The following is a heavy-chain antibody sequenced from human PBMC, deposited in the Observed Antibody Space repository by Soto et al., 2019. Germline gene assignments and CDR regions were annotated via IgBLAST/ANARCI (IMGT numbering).Heavy chain of an antibody. Sequence: PGESLKISCKGSGYSFTSYWIGWVRQMPGKGLEWMGIIYPGDSDTRYSPSFQGQVTISADKSISTAYLQWSSLKASDTAMYYCAXRLSGYSSGWYAGWFDPWGQGTLVTVSS. CDR2: IYPGDSDT. J-gene: IGHJ5*02. CDR1: GYSFTSYW. V-gene: IGHV5-51*01. CDR3: AXRLSGYSSGWYAGWFDP. D-gene: IGHD6-19*01.